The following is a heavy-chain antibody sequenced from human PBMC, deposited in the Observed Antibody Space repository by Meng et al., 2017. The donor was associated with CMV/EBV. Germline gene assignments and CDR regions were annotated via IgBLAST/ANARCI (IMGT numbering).Heavy chain of an antibody. J-gene: IGHJ4*02. CDR2: IYWDDDK. D-gene: IGHD5-18*01. Sequence: QLHFEVYGPTLEHPTQTLTLTCTFSGFALSTSGGGVGCIRQPPGKALEWLELIYWDDDKRYSPSLKSRLTITKDTSKNQVVLTMTNMDPVDTATYYCAHRGSYGYHGYWGQGTLVTVSS. V-gene: IGHV2-5*02. CDR3: AHRGSYGYHGY. CDR1: GFALSTSGGG.